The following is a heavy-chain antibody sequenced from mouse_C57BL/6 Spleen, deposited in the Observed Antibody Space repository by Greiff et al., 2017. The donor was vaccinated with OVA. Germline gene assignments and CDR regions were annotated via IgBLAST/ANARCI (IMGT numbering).Heavy chain of an antibody. CDR3: ARWYYGSSYDY. J-gene: IGHJ2*01. CDR1: GYTFTDYY. V-gene: IGHV1-26*01. CDR2: INPNNGGT. Sequence: VQLQQSGPELVKPGASVKISCKASGYTFTDYYMNWVKQSHGKSLEWIGDINPNNGGTSYNQKFKGKATLTVDKSSSTAYMELRSLTSEDSAVYYCARWYYGSSYDYWGKGTTLTVSS. D-gene: IGHD1-1*01.